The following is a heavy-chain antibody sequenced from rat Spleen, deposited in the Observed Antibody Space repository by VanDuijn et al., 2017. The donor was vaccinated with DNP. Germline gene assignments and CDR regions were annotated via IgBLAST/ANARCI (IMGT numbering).Heavy chain of an antibody. CDR2: ISYDGVHA. D-gene: IGHD1-1*01. CDR3: ARHGDSGPYAMDA. CDR1: GFTFSDYN. V-gene: IGHV5-7*01. J-gene: IGHJ4*01. Sequence: EVQLVESGGGLVQPGRSLKLSCAASGFTFSDYNMAWVRQAPKKGLEWVATISYDGVHAYYRGSVKGRFTISRDNAKNSLYLQMDSLRSEDTATYYCARHGDSGPYAMDAWGQGTSVTVSS.